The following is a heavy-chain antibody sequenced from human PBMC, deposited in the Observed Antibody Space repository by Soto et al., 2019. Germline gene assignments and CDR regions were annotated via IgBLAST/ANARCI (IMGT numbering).Heavy chain of an antibody. CDR1: GFTFSSYN. J-gene: IGHJ4*02. Sequence: EVQLVESGGGLVQPGGSLRLSCAASGFTFSSYNMNWVRQAPGKGLEWVSSISSSSSTIYYADSVKGRFTISRDNAKNSLHLQMNSLRDEDTAVYYCAIVFYSVAGTGGLDYWGQGTLVTVSS. CDR2: ISSSSSTI. CDR3: AIVFYSVAGTGGLDY. V-gene: IGHV3-48*02. D-gene: IGHD6-19*01.